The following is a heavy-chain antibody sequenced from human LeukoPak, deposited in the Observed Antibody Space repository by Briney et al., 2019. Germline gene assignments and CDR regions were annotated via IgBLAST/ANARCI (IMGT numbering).Heavy chain of an antibody. CDR2: INPTGSST. Sequence: ASVKVSCKASGYTFTNYYMHWVRQAPGQGLEWMGLINPTGSSTNYAQKFRGRVTMTRDTSTTTVYMELSSLRSEGTAVYYCAREESGGYFDYWGQGTLVTVSS. V-gene: IGHV1-46*01. CDR3: AREESGGYFDY. J-gene: IGHJ4*02. CDR1: GYTFTNYY. D-gene: IGHD2-8*02.